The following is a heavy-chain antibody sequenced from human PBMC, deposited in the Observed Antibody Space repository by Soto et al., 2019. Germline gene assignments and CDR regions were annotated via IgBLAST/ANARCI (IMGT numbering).Heavy chain of an antibody. CDR1: GGTFSSYA. Sequence: QVQLVQSGAEVKKPGSSVKVSCKASGGTFSSYAISWVRQAPGQGLEWMGGIIPIFGTANYAQKFQGRVTITADESTSTAYMELSSLRSEDTAVYYCARAGRRVYSYGPNDYYGMDVWGQGTTSPSP. V-gene: IGHV1-69*01. D-gene: IGHD5-18*01. CDR3: ARAGRRVYSYGPNDYYGMDV. CDR2: IIPIFGTA. J-gene: IGHJ6*02.